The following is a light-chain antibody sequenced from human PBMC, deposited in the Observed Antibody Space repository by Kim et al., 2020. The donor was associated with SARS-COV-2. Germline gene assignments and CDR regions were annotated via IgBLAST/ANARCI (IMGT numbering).Light chain of an antibody. V-gene: IGLV1-47*01. CDR2: RNN. J-gene: IGLJ1*01. Sequence: QRVTISCSGSSSNIGSNYVYWYQQLPGTAPKLLIYRNNQRLSGVPDRFSGSKSGTSASLAISGLRSEDEADYYCAAWDDSLSGYVFGTGTKVTVL. CDR3: AAWDDSLSGYV. CDR1: SSNIGSNY.